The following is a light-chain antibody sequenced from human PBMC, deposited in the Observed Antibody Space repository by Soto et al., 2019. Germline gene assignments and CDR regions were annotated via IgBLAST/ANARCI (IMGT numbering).Light chain of an antibody. J-gene: IGLJ1*01. CDR1: NSDVGSYNL. V-gene: IGLV2-23*02. CDR3: YSYAGSNTYYV. Sequence: QSALTQPASVSGSPGQSIAISCTGTNSDVGSYNLVSWYQQRPGKAPKLMIYEVNKRPSGVSNRFSGSKFDNTASLTISGLQAEDEADYYCYSYAGSNTYYVFGTGTKLPS. CDR2: EVN.